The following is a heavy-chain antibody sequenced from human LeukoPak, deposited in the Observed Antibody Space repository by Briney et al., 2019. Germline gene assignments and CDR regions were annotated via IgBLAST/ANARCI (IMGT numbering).Heavy chain of an antibody. D-gene: IGHD3-16*01. CDR3: ANRVAQHDS. CDR2: IPSSGPVT. Sequence: PGGSLRLSCAASGFTFSSYAMSWVRQAPGKGLEWVSGIPSSGPVTYYADSAKGRFTISRDNSKNTLYLQMNSLTAEDTGVYYCANRVAQHDSWGQGTLVTVSS. J-gene: IGHJ5*02. CDR1: GFTFSSYA. V-gene: IGHV3-23*01.